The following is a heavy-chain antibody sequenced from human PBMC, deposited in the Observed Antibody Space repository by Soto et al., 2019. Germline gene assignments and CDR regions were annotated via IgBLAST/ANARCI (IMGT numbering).Heavy chain of an antibody. CDR3: ARAVGFLTGYYFDY. V-gene: IGHV3-33*01. Sequence: GGSLRLSCAASGFTFSGYGMHWVRQAPGKGLEWVSLIWYDGSNQDYIDSVKGRFTISRDNSKNTLYLQMSSLRVEDTAVYYCARAVGFLTGYYFDYWGQGTLVTVSS. CDR1: GFTFSGYG. CDR2: IWYDGSNQ. J-gene: IGHJ4*02. D-gene: IGHD1-26*01.